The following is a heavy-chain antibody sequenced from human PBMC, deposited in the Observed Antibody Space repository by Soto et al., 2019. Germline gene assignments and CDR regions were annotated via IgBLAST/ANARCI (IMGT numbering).Heavy chain of an antibody. CDR3: GRAGLFLGDGEFDP. Sequence: QVRLQESGPGLVKPSGTLFLTCTVSGGSIGAYYWTWIRPPPGMGLEWIGSIYSNGPTYNPSLKRRVILSEDTSKNQFSLKLTFVPAVDRAVYFCGRAGLFLGDGEFDPWGPGILVTVST. J-gene: IGHJ5*02. D-gene: IGHD3-16*01. CDR2: IYSNGP. V-gene: IGHV4-4*08. CDR1: GGSIGAYY.